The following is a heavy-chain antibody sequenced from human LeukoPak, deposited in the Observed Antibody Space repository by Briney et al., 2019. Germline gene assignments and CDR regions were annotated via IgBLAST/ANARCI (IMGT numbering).Heavy chain of an antibody. CDR3: ARGSWPIDY. V-gene: IGHV4-34*01. CDR2: INHSGST. CDR1: GGSFSGYY. D-gene: IGHD5-12*01. Sequence: SETLSLTCAVYGGSFSGYYWSWIRQPPGKGLEWIGEINHSGSTNYNPSLKSRVTISVDTSKNQFSLKLGSVTAADTAVYYRARGSWPIDYWGQGTLVTVSS. J-gene: IGHJ4*02.